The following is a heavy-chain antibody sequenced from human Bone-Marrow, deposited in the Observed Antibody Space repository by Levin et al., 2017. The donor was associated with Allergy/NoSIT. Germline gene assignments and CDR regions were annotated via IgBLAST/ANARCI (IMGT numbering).Heavy chain of an antibody. CDR2: IYHSGST. V-gene: IGHV4-38-2*02. Sequence: SETLSLTCTVSGYSISSGYYWAWIRQPPGKDLEWIGAIYHSGSTYYNPSLKSRLTISVDTSKNQFSLRLTSVTAADTVVYYCARMERTGDHFFDYWGQGTLVTVSS. CDR1: GYSISSGYY. J-gene: IGHJ4*02. D-gene: IGHD1-14*01. CDR3: ARMERTGDHFFDY.